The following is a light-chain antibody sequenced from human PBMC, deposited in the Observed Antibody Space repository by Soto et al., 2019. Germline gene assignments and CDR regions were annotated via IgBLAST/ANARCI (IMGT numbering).Light chain of an antibody. CDR2: VAS. J-gene: IGKJ5*01. Sequence: DIQVTQSPSSLSASVGDRVTITCRASQGISNWLAWYQQKPGKAPKLLIYVASSLQSGVPSRFSGSGSGTDFTLTISRLQPEDFATYYCQQANSFPLTFVQGTRLDIK. V-gene: IGKV1-12*01. CDR3: QQANSFPLT. CDR1: QGISNW.